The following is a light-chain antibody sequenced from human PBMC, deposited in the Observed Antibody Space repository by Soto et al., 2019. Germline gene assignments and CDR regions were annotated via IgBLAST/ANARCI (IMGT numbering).Light chain of an antibody. CDR3: QHRNNWPLT. V-gene: IGKV3-11*01. CDR1: QSVGAT. Sequence: PGDRATLSFRASQSVGATLGWYQQKRGQPPRLLIYDVSNRATAIPARFSGSGSGTDFTLTISSLEPEDFAVYYCQHRNNWPLTFGGGTKVDI. J-gene: IGKJ4*01. CDR2: DVS.